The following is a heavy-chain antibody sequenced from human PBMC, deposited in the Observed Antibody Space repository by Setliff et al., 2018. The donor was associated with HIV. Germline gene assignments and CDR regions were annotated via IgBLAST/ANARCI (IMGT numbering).Heavy chain of an antibody. CDR3: ARVGSGWSTFDY. D-gene: IGHD6-13*01. J-gene: IGHJ4*02. Sequence: ASVKVSCKTSGDTFNTYSISWVRQAPGQGLEWMGWFNTETGNPMYAQGFRGRFVFSLDTSVSTAFLQINRLKAEDTAKYYCARVGSGWSTFDYWGQGALVTVSS. CDR2: FNTETGNP. V-gene: IGHV7-4-1*02. CDR1: GDTFNTYS.